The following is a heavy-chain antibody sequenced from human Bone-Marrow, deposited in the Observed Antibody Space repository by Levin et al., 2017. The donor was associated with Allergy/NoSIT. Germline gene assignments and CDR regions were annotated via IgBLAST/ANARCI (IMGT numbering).Heavy chain of an antibody. CDR3: AKDLWLVPNAFDI. CDR2: ISGSGGST. Sequence: GESLKISCAASGFTFSSYAMSWVRQAPGKGLEWVSAISGSGGSTYYADSVKGRFTISRDNSKNTLYLQMNSLRAEDTAVYYCAKDLWLVPNAFDIWGQGTMVTVSS. J-gene: IGHJ3*02. CDR1: GFTFSSYA. V-gene: IGHV3-23*01. D-gene: IGHD6-19*01.